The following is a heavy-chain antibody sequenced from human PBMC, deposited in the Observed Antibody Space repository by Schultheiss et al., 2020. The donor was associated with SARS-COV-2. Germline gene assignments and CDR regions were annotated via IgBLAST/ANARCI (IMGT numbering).Heavy chain of an antibody. CDR1: GYTFTSYA. CDR3: ARQWWQYQPPDY. D-gene: IGHD2-2*01. V-gene: IGHV1-3*01. J-gene: IGHJ4*02. Sequence: ASVKVSCKASGYTFTSYAMHWVRQAPGQRLEWMGWINAGNGNTKYSQKFQGRVTITRDTSASTAYMELRSLRSDDTAVYYCARQWWQYQPPDYWGQGTLVTVSS. CDR2: INAGNGNT.